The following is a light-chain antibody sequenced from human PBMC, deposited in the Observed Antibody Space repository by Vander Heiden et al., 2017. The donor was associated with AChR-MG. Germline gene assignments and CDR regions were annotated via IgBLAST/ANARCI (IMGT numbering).Light chain of an antibody. CDR2: NTN. CDR1: NSNIEGDY. V-gene: IGLV1-47*02. Sequence: QSVLTQPPSASGTPGQRITISCSGNSNIEGDYIYWYQQLPGTAPTLLIYNTNQRPSGVPDRFSGSKSDTSASLAISGLRSEDEADYYCSTWDSSLSGPSGVFGGGTKLTVL. J-gene: IGLJ2*01. CDR3: STWDSSLSGPSGV.